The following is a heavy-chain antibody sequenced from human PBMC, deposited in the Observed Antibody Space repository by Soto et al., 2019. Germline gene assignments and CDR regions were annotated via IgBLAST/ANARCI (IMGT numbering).Heavy chain of an antibody. V-gene: IGHV3-11*01. D-gene: IGHD3-3*01. J-gene: IGHJ4*02. CDR3: ASHYDMWSGYLSPVDY. Sequence: QVPLVESGGDLVKRGGSLRLSCAASGYTFSDYYMSWIRQAPGKGLEWISYIDTSSTKIYYADSVKGRFTISRDNAKNSLYLEMKSLRDEDTAVYYCASHYDMWSGYLSPVDYWGQGTLVTVSS. CDR2: IDTSSTKI. CDR1: GYTFSDYY.